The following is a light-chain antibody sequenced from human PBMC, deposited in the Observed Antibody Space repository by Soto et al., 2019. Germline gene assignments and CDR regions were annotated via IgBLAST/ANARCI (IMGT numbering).Light chain of an antibody. CDR2: GAS. Sequence: EIVLTQSPGTLSLSPGERATLSCRASQSVSSSYLAWYQQKPGQAPRLLIYGASSRATGIPDRFSGSGSGTDFTLTISRLEPEDFAVYYCQQYGSSPRITCGQVTRLESK. J-gene: IGKJ5*01. V-gene: IGKV3-20*01. CDR1: QSVSSSY. CDR3: QQYGSSPRIT.